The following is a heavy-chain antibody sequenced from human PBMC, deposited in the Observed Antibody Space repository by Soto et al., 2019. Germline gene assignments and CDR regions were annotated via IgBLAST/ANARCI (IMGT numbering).Heavy chain of an antibody. V-gene: IGHV4-31*03. CDR1: GGSISSGGYY. J-gene: IGHJ5*02. Sequence: QVQLQESGPGLVKPSQTLSLTCTVSGGSISSGGYYWSWIRQHPGKSLEWIGYIYYSGSTYYNPSLKSRVTRSVDTSKNQFSLKLSSVTAADTAVYYCASLYGDYVAWFDPWGQGTLVTVSS. D-gene: IGHD4-17*01. CDR2: IYYSGST. CDR3: ASLYGDYVAWFDP.